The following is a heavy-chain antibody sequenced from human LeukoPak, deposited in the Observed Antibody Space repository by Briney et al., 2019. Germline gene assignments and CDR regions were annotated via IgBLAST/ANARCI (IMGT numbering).Heavy chain of an antibody. J-gene: IGHJ4*02. CDR2: ISDRGGST. D-gene: IGHD3-10*01. CDR1: GITLSNYG. V-gene: IGHV3-23*01. CDR3: AKRGVVIRVILVGLHKQAYYFDS. Sequence: PGGSLRLSCALSGITLSNYGMSWVRQAPRKGPAWVAGISDRGGSTNYADSLKGRFTISRDNAKNTLYLQMNSLRAEDTAVYFCAKRGVVIRVILVGLHKQAYYFDSWGQGALVTVSS.